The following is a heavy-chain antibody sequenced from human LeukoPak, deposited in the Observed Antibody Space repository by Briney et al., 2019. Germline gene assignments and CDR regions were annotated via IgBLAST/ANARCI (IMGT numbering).Heavy chain of an antibody. Sequence: PSETLSLTCAVYGGSFSGYYWSWIRQPPGTGLEWIGEINHSGSTNYNPSLKSRVTISVDTSKNQFSLNLSSVTAADTAVYYCARGLSGDNFDYWGQGTLVTVSS. CDR2: INHSGST. D-gene: IGHD3-10*01. CDR1: GGSFSGYY. J-gene: IGHJ4*02. V-gene: IGHV4-34*01. CDR3: ARGLSGDNFDY.